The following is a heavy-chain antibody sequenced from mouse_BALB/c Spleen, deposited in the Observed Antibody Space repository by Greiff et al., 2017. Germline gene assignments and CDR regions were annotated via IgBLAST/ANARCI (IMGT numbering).Heavy chain of an antibody. V-gene: IGHV2-9*02. D-gene: IGHD2-14*01. CDR2: IWAGGST. Sequence: VKLMESGPGLVAPSQSLSITCTVSGFSLTSYGVHWVRQPPGKGLEWLGVIWAGGSTNYNSALMSRLSISKDNSKSQVFLKMNSLQTDDTAMYYCARVGRYDVGDAMDYWGQGTSVTVSS. CDR3: ARVGRYDVGDAMDY. CDR1: GFSLTSYG. J-gene: IGHJ4*01.